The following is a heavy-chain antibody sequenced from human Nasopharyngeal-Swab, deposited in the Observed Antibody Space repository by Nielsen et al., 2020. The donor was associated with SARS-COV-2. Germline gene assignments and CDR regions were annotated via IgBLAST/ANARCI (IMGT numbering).Heavy chain of an antibody. CDR1: GFIFDDYA. CDR3: ARDKSSTVPTFDY. J-gene: IGHJ4*02. Sequence: GGYLRLSCAASGFIFDDYAMNWVRQAPGKGLEWVSSITRSGGSIGYAESVKGRFTISRDSAKNSLYLQMNSLRAEDTALYYCARDKSSTVPTFDYWGQGTLVTVSS. V-gene: IGHV3-20*04. CDR2: ITRSGGSI. D-gene: IGHD4-17*01.